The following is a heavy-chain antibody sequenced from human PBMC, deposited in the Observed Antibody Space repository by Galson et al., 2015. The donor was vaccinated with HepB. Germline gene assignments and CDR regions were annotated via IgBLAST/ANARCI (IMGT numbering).Heavy chain of an antibody. CDR1: GFTFNNYA. CDR3: AKDGYGDYGLFDI. D-gene: IGHD4-17*01. CDR2: HIGRSDNA. V-gene: IGHV3-23*01. Sequence: SLRLSCAASGFTFNNYAMSWVRQAPGKGLEWVSTHIGRSDNAYYADSVTGRFTISRDNSMNTLFLQMNGLRAEDTAIYYCAKDGYGDYGLFDIWGQGTMVTVSS. J-gene: IGHJ3*02.